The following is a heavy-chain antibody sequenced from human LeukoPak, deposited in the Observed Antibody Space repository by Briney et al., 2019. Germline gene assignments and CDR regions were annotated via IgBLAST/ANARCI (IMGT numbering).Heavy chain of an antibody. CDR2: ISAYNGNT. J-gene: IGHJ4*02. V-gene: IGHV1-18*01. CDR1: GYTFSVYG. CDR3: VRDQAVYYYGSGSYYTHFDH. D-gene: IGHD3-10*01. Sequence: ASVKVSCKASGYTFSVYGISWVRQAPGQGLEWMGWISAYNGNTDYAQRYQDRLTMTTDTSTNTAYMELRSLGSGDTAVYYCVRDQAVYYYGSGSYYTHFDHWGQGTLVTVSS.